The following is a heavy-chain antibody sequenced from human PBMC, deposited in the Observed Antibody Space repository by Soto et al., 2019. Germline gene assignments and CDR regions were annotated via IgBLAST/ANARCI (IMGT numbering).Heavy chain of an antibody. CDR3: ARGESVATIFGGLVPFHY. D-gene: IGHD2-21*01. CDR2: INHSGST. V-gene: IGHV4-34*01. CDR1: GGSFSGYY. J-gene: IGHJ4*02. Sequence: QVHLQQWGAGLLKPSETLSLTCAVYGGSFSGYYCSWIRQPPGKGLEWIGEINHSGSTNYNPSLKSRVTISGDRSKNQFSLKLSSVTAADTAVYYCARGESVATIFGGLVPFHYWGQGTLVTVSS.